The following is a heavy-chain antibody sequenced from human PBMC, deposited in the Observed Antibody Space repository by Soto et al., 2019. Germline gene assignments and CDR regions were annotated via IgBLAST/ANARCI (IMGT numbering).Heavy chain of an antibody. D-gene: IGHD4-4*01. Sequence: QVQLVESGGGVVQTGRSLRLSCAASGFTFSSYGMHWVRQAPGKGLEWVAVISYDGSNKYYADSVKGRFTISRDNSKSTLYLQMNSMRAEDTAVDYCAKDLFTVTTLIGFDYWGQGTLVTVSS. CDR1: GFTFSSYG. CDR2: ISYDGSNK. V-gene: IGHV3-30*18. J-gene: IGHJ4*02. CDR3: AKDLFTVTTLIGFDY.